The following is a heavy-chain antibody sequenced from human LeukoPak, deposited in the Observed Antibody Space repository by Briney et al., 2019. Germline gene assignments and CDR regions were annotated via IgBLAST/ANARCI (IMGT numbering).Heavy chain of an antibody. D-gene: IGHD2-2*01. J-gene: IGHJ5*02. CDR3: ARGEAGYCSSTSCYGFRWFDL. CDR2: INHTGST. CDR1: GGSFSGYY. V-gene: IGHV4-34*01. Sequence: PSETLSLTCAVYGGSFSGYYWSWIRQPPGKGLEWVGEINHTGSTNYNPSLKSRVTISVDTSKNQFSLKLSSVTAADPAMYYCARGEAGYCSSTSCYGFRWFDLWGQGTLVTVSS.